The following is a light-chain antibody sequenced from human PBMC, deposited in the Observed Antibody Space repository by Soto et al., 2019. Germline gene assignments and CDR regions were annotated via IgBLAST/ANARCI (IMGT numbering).Light chain of an antibody. V-gene: IGKV1-33*01. Sequence: DIQMTQSPSSLSASVGDRVTITCQASQDINNYLNWYQQKPGKAPKLLIYETSNLETGVPSGFGGSGSGTDFTFTISSLQPEDIATYYCQHYANFPLTFGGGTKVEI. J-gene: IGKJ4*01. CDR1: QDINNY. CDR2: ETS. CDR3: QHYANFPLT.